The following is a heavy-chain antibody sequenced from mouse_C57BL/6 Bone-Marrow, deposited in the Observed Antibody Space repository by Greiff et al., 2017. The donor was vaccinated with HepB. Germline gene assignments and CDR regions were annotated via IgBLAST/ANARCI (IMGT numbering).Heavy chain of an antibody. J-gene: IGHJ3*01. CDR2: ISDGGSYT. Sequence: EVKLVESGGGLVKPGGSLKLSCAASGFTFSSYAMSWVRQTPEKRLEWVATISDGGSYTYYPDNVQGRFTIARDNAKNNLYLQMSHLKSEDTAMYYCARSPPYYYGSSLFAYWGQGTLVTVSA. CDR1: GFTFSSYA. CDR3: ARSPPYYYGSSLFAY. V-gene: IGHV5-4*03. D-gene: IGHD1-1*01.